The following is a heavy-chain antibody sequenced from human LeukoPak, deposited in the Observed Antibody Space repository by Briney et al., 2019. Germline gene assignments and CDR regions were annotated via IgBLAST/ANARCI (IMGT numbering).Heavy chain of an antibody. J-gene: IGHJ6*03. Sequence: GGSLRLSCAASGFTFSRSAMTWVRQAPGKGLEWVASLSGTRDSRGAIYADSVKGRFTISRDDSKSTLFLRMNRLTAEDTAIYYCAKTRSSSSHYFYFTDVWAKGVTVTVSS. CDR3: AKTRSSSSHYFYFTDV. V-gene: IGHV3-23*01. CDR1: GFTFSRSA. D-gene: IGHD6-6*01. CDR2: LSGTRDSRGA.